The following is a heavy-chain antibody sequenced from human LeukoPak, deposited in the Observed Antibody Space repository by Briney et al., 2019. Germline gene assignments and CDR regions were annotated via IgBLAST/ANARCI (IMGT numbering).Heavy chain of an antibody. CDR3: ADFYTTSGFFY. J-gene: IGHJ4*02. V-gene: IGHV1-24*01. Sequence: ASVKVSCKVSGYTVTEMSIHWVRQSPGKGLEWMGGLDGENDQKVYAQQFQDRVTMSEDTSTDTAYMELSNLQSEDMAVYFCADFYTTSGFFYWGQGTLVTVSS. D-gene: IGHD3-3*01. CDR1: GYTVTEMS. CDR2: LDGENDQK.